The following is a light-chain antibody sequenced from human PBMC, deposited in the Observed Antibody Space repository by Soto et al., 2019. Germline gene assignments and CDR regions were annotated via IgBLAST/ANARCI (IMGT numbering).Light chain of an antibody. CDR1: QSISSK. Sequence: EIVMTQSPATLSVSPGERAPLSCRASQSISSKLAWYQQKPGQAPRLLIFGASSRATGIPARFSGSGSGTEFTLTINSLQSEDFAVYYCQQYDNWPRTFGQGTKVDIK. V-gene: IGKV3-15*01. CDR2: GAS. CDR3: QQYDNWPRT. J-gene: IGKJ1*01.